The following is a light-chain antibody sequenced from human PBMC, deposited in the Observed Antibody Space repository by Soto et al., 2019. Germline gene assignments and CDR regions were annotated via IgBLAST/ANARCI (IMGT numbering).Light chain of an antibody. V-gene: IGKV1-12*01. CDR1: QGISSW. CDR3: QQTTSFPLS. J-gene: IGKJ4*01. CDR2: AAS. Sequence: DIQMTQSPSFVSASVGDRVTITCRARQGISSWLAWYQHRPGRAPKLLSHAASNLVSGVPSRFSGSGSGTDFTLTIISLQPEDFATYSCQQTTSFPLSFGGGTNVEIK.